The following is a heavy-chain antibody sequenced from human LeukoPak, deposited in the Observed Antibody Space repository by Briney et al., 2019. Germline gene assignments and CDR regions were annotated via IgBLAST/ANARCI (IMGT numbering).Heavy chain of an antibody. CDR3: ARVGDGYNYPYYYYMDV. CDR2: ISSSSSYI. CDR1: GFTFSSYS. Sequence: GGSLRLSCAASGFTFSSYSMNWVRQAPGKGLEWVSSISSSSSYIYYADSVKGRFTISRDNAKNSLYLQMNSLRAEDTAVYYCARVGDGYNYPYYYYMDVWGKGTTVTVSS. V-gene: IGHV3-21*01. D-gene: IGHD5-24*01. J-gene: IGHJ6*03.